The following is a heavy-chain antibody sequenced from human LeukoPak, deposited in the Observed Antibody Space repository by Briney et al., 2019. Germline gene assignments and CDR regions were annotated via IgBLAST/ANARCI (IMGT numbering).Heavy chain of an antibody. D-gene: IGHD6-19*01. CDR2: IYPGDSDT. CDR1: GYSFINYW. CDR3: ARTGYSSGWYGGFDI. V-gene: IGHV5-51*01. J-gene: IGHJ3*02. Sequence: PGESLKISCKGSGYSFINYWIGWVRQMSGKGLEWMGIIYPGDSDTRYSPSFQGQVTISADKSIITAYLQWSSLKASDTAMYYCARTGYSSGWYGGFDIWGQGTLVTVSS.